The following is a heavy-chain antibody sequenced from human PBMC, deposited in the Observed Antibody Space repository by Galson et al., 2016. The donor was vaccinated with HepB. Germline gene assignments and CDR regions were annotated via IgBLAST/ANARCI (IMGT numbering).Heavy chain of an antibody. Sequence: SLRLSCAASGFTFSYYGMHWVRQAPGKGLEWVAVIWHDGSTKYYADSVKGRFTISRDNSKNTLYLQMSSLRAEDTAVYYCAREFDTGGGYLDHWGQGTLVTVSS. CDR2: IWHDGSTK. CDR3: AREFDTGGGYLDH. CDR1: GFTFSYYG. D-gene: IGHD1-14*01. V-gene: IGHV3-33*01. J-gene: IGHJ4*02.